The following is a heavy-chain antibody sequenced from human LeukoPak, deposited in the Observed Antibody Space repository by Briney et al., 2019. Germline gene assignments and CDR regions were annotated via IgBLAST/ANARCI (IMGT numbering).Heavy chain of an antibody. CDR3: ARVGEGGKGFDY. V-gene: IGHV3-13*01. Sequence: GGGLRLFCAASGFTFSSYDTLWFRLHTGKGREWVSALDTAGYTYYPGSVKGRFTISRENAKNSLYLQMNSLRAGDTAVYYCARVGEGGKGFDYWGQGTLVTVSS. D-gene: IGHD4-23*01. CDR1: GFTFSSYD. CDR2: LDTAGYT. J-gene: IGHJ4*02.